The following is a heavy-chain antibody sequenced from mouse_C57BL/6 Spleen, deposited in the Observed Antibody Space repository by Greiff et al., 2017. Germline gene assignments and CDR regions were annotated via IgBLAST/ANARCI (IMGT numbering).Heavy chain of an antibody. D-gene: IGHD1-1*01. V-gene: IGHV8-12*01. CDR2: IYWDDDK. CDR3: ARSYYGSRNFDV. J-gene: IGHJ1*03. CDR1: GFSLSTSGMG. Sequence: QVTLKESGPGILQSSQTLSLPCSFSGFSLSTSGMGVSWIRQPSGKGLEWLAHIYWDDDKRYNPSLKSRLTISKDTSRNQVFLKITSVDTADTATYYCARSYYGSRNFDVWGTGTTVTVSS.